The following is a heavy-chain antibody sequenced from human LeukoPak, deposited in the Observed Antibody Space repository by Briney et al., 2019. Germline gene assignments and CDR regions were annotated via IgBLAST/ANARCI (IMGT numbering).Heavy chain of an antibody. CDR1: GFTFSSYA. CDR2: ISYDGSNK. J-gene: IGHJ4*02. D-gene: IGHD5-12*01. V-gene: IGHV3-30*04. Sequence: PGGSLRLSCAASGFTFSSYAMHWVRQAPGKGLEWVAVISYDGSNKYYADSVKGRFTISRDNSKNTLYLQMNSLRAEDTAVYYCARVLDSGYDSPEYYFDYWGQGTLVTVSS. CDR3: ARVLDSGYDSPEYYFDY.